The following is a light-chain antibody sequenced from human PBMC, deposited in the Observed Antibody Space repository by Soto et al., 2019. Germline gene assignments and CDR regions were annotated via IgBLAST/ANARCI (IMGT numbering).Light chain of an antibody. CDR2: EVN. V-gene: IGLV2-14*01. CDR1: SGDVFAYNY. J-gene: IGLJ3*02. Sequence: QSVLTQPDSVSGSPGQSITISCTGTSGDVFAYNYVSWYQQYPGKAPKLMIYEVNNRPSGVSYRFSGSKSGNTASLTISGLQAEDEADYYCSSYTDRSTNTWVFGGGTKLTVL. CDR3: SSYTDRSTNTWV.